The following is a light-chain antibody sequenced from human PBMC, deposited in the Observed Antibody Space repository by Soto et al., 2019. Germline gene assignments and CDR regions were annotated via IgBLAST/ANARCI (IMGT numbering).Light chain of an antibody. CDR3: QQYNNWPPGAT. CDR2: YTS. Sequence: DIVMTQSPATLSVSPGERVTLSCRASRTVSYSLAWYQQIPGQAPRILIDYTSTRATGIAARFSGSRCDKEFTPTISSLQSQDSPVNYSQQYNNWPPGATFGTGTKVAIK. CDR1: RTVSYS. V-gene: IGKV3-15*01. J-gene: IGKJ3*01.